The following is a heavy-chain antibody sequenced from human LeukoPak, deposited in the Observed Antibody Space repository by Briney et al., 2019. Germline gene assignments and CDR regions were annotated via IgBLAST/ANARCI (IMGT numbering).Heavy chain of an antibody. D-gene: IGHD3-3*01. J-gene: IGHJ4*02. CDR2: SYHSGST. CDR3: ARSLSVDFCSGHGIDS. CDR1: GGSISSSNW. V-gene: IGHV4-4*02. Sequence: SETLSLTCTVSGGSISSSNWWRGGRPPPGKGVEWIGESYHSGSTNYNPSVKSRVTISGDKSKNQLSLKMSSVTAADTAVYYCARSLSVDFCSGHGIDSWGQGTLVTVSS.